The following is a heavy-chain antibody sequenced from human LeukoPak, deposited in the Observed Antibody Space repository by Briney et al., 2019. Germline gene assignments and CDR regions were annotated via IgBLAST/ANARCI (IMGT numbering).Heavy chain of an antibody. V-gene: IGHV4-31*03. CDR1: GGSISSGGYY. CDR2: IYYSGST. Sequence: SETLSLTCTVSGGSISSGGYYWSWIRQHPGKGLEWIGYIYYSGSTYYNPSLKSRVTISVDTSKNQFSLKLSSVTAADTAVYYCARVSLRGEYSSSRTYYFDYWGQGTLVTASS. D-gene: IGHD6-13*01. J-gene: IGHJ4*02. CDR3: ARVSLRGEYSSSRTYYFDY.